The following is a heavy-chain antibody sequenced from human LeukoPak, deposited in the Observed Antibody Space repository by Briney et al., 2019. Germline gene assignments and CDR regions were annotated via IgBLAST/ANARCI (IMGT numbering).Heavy chain of an antibody. CDR3: AKEWSGIVVVPAPLFDY. D-gene: IGHD2-2*01. V-gene: IGHV3-23*01. Sequence: GGSLRLSCAASGFTFSSYAMSWVRQAPGKGLEWVSAISGSGGSTYYADSVKGRFTISRDNSKNTLYLQMNSLRAEDTAVYYRAKEWSGIVVVPAPLFDYWGQGTLVTVSS. J-gene: IGHJ4*02. CDR1: GFTFSSYA. CDR2: ISGSGGST.